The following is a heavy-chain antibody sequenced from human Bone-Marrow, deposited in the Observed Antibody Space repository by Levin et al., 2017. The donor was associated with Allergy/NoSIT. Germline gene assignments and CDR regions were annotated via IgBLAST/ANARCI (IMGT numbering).Heavy chain of an antibody. J-gene: IGHJ5*02. D-gene: IGHD3-10*01. CDR3: ARSFNGIRGVIMTGYWLDP. CDR1: GFSFSDYY. V-gene: IGHV3-11*01. CDR2: ISASGSTM. Sequence: PGGSLRLSCAASGFSFSDYYMTWVRQAPGKGLEWLSHISASGSTMDYADSVRGRFTISRDNAKNVMILDMSGLRAEDTAIYYCARSFNGIRGVIMTGYWLDPWGQGTRVTVSS.